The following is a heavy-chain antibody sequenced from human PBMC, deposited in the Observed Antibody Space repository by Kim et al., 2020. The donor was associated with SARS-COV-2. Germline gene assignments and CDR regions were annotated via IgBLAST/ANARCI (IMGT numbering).Heavy chain of an antibody. CDR2: IIPIFGTA. D-gene: IGHD4-17*01. CDR1: GGTFSSYA. CDR3: ARVLVRRVSTVTTRSYYYSYYGMDV. Sequence: SVKVSCKASGGTFSSYAISWVRQAPGQGLEWMGGIIPIFGTANYAQKFQGRVTITADESTSTAYMELSSLRSEDTAVYYCARVLVRRVSTVTTRSYYYSYYGMDVWGQGTTVTVSS. J-gene: IGHJ6*02. V-gene: IGHV1-69*13.